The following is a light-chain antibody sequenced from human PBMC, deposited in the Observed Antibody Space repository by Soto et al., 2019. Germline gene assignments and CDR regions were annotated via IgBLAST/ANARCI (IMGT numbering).Light chain of an antibody. CDR3: QQRTNYEIT. Sequence: EILFTQSPATLSLSPGERANLSCRASQGVSSYLPWRQQTPGQAPRILIYDASNRDTDIPARFSGSGSGTDCTLTISRLGAEDFEVYYGQQRTNYEITFGPGTKVDIK. CDR2: DAS. V-gene: IGKV3D-11*01. CDR1: QGVSSY. J-gene: IGKJ3*01.